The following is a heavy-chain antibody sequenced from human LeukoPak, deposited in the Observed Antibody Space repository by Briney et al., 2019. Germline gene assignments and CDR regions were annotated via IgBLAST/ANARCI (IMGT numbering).Heavy chain of an antibody. V-gene: IGHV3-43D*03. Sequence: PGGSLRLSCAASGFTFENYAMHWVRQTPGKGLEWVSLITRNGGNTYYADSVKGRFIISRDNSKNSLYLQMNRLRAEDTAFYYCTKDMGSSAGYNYYMDVWGKGTTVTVSS. CDR1: GFTFENYA. J-gene: IGHJ6*03. CDR2: ITRNGGNT. D-gene: IGHD6-6*01. CDR3: TKDMGSSAGYNYYMDV.